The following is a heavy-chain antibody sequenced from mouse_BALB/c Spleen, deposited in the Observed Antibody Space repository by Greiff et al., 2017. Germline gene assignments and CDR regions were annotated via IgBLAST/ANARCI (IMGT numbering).Heavy chain of an antibody. CDR1: GYAFSSSW. Sequence: QVQLKQSGPELVKPGASVKISCKASGYAFSSSWMNWVKQRPGQGLEWIGRIYPGDGDTNYNGKFKGKATLTADKSSSTAYMQLSSLTSVDSAVYFCARYDGSSYGAYWGQGTLVTVSA. D-gene: IGHD1-1*01. CDR3: ARYDGSSYGAY. J-gene: IGHJ3*01. CDR2: IYPGDGDT. V-gene: IGHV1-82*01.